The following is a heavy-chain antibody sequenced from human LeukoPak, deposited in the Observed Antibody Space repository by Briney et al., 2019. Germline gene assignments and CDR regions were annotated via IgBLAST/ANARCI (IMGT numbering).Heavy chain of an antibody. CDR2: IFHTGTT. CDR1: GDSISSGGHY. Sequence: KSSETLSLTCTVSGDSISSGGHYWNWIRQRPGNGLEWIGYIFHTGTTYYNPSLKSRVTISVDTSKSHFSLKLSSVTAADTAVYYCARSPGIWNEYGRLEYWGQGALVTVSS. V-gene: IGHV4-31*03. CDR3: ARSPGIWNEYGRLEY. J-gene: IGHJ4*02. D-gene: IGHD1-1*01.